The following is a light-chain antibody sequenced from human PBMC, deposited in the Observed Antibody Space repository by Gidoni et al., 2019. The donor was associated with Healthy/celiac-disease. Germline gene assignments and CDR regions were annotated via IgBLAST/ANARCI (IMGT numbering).Light chain of an antibody. CDR1: SSDVGVYNY. V-gene: IGLV2-14*01. J-gene: IGLJ2*01. CDR2: EVS. Sequence: QSALTQSASVSGSCGQSITIPCTGTSSDVGVYNYVSWYQQHPGKVPKLMIYEVSNRPSGVSNRFSGAKSGNTASLTISGLQAEDEADYYCSTYTSSSTVVFGGGTKLTVL. CDR3: STYTSSSTVV.